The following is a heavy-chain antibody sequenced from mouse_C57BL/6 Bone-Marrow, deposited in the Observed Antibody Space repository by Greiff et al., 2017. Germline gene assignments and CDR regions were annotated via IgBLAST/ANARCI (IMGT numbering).Heavy chain of an antibody. D-gene: IGHD1-1*01. V-gene: IGHV1-50*01. CDR2: IDPSDSYT. CDR3: ARGTTIVTGWYFDV. CDR1: GYTFTSYW. J-gene: IGHJ1*03. Sequence: VQLQQPGAELVKPGASVKLSCKASGYTFTSYWMQWVKQRPGQGLEWIGEIDPSDSYTNYNQKFKGKATLTVDTTSSTASMQLSSLTSEDSAVYYCARGTTIVTGWYFDVWGTGTTVTVSS.